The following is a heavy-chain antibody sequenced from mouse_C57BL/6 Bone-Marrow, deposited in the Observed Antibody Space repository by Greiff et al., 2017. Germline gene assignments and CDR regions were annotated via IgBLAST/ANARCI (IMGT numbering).Heavy chain of an antibody. V-gene: IGHV8-12*01. CDR3: ARSALFSTTDGYAMDY. D-gene: IGHD1-1*01. CDR1: GFSLSTSGMG. CDR2: TYWDDDK. J-gene: IGHJ4*01. Sequence: QVTLKVSGPGILQSSQTLSLTCSFSGFSLSTSGMGVSWIRQPSGKGLEWLAHTYWDDDKRYNPSLKSRPTISKDTSRNQVFLTITRVDTADTATYYCARSALFSTTDGYAMDYWGQGTSVTVSS.